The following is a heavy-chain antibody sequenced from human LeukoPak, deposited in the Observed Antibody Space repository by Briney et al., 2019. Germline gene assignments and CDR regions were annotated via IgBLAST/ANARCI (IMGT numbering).Heavy chain of an antibody. Sequence: PSETLSLTCTVSGGSISSYYWSWIRQPPGKGLEWIGYIYYSGSTNYNPSLKSRVTISVDTSKNQFSLKLSSVAAADTAVYYCARAGGDGFQLDYWGQGTLVTVSS. CDR2: IYYSGST. J-gene: IGHJ4*02. CDR3: ARAGGDGFQLDY. CDR1: GGSISSYY. V-gene: IGHV4-59*01. D-gene: IGHD5-24*01.